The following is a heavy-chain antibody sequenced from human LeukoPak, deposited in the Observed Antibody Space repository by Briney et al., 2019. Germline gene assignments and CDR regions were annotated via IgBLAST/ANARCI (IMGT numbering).Heavy chain of an antibody. D-gene: IGHD1-26*01. V-gene: IGHV4-59*01. J-gene: IGHJ4*02. CDR1: GGSISIYY. CDR2: IYNSGST. Sequence: SETLSLTCTVSGGSISIYYWSWIRQPPGKGLEWIGYIYNSGSTIYNPSLKSRVTISEDTSKNQFSLKLTSVTAADTAVYYCVRDGELTYWGQGTLVTVSS. CDR3: VRDGELTY.